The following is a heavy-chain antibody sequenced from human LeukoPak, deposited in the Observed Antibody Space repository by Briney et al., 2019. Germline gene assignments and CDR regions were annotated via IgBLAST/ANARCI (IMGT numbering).Heavy chain of an antibody. D-gene: IGHD2-15*01. J-gene: IGHJ4*02. V-gene: IGHV1-69*06. CDR1: GGTFSSYV. CDR2: IIPIFGTA. Sequence: ASVKVSCKASGGTFSSYVINWVRQAPGQGLEWMGGIIPIFGTANYAQKFQGRVTITADKSTSTAYMELSSLRSEDTAVYYCARVTGYVIEDNFDYWGQGTLVTVSS. CDR3: ARVTGYVIEDNFDY.